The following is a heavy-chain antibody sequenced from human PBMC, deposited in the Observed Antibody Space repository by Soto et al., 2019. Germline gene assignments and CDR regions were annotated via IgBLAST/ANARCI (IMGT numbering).Heavy chain of an antibody. D-gene: IGHD3-16*01. Sequence: QVQLQESGPGQVKPSETLSLTCTVPGGSISSNYWSWIRQPPGKGLERIGNNYHSGTTNYSPSLKSRVIMSVDTSKNQFSLKLTSVTAADTAVYYCASLRGNYFAYWGQGTLVTVSS. CDR1: GGSISSNY. CDR2: NYHSGTT. J-gene: IGHJ4*02. V-gene: IGHV4-59*01. CDR3: ASLRGNYFAY.